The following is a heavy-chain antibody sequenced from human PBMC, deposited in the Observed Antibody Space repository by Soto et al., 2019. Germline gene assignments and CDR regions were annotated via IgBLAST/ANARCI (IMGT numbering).Heavy chain of an antibody. CDR3: ARGKGDFGSGSYYYYYYYGMDV. J-gene: IGHJ6*02. CDR1: GGTFSSYA. V-gene: IGHV1-69*01. CDR2: IIPIFGTA. D-gene: IGHD3-10*01. Sequence: QVQLVQSGAEVKEPGSSVKVSCKASGGTFSSYAISWVRQAPGQGLEWMGGIIPIFGTANYAQKFQGRVTITADESTSTAYMELSSLRSEDTAVYYCARGKGDFGSGSYYYYYYYGMDVWGQGTTVTVSS.